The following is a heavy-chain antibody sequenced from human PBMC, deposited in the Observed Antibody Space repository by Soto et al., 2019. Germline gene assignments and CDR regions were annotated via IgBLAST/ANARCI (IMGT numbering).Heavy chain of an antibody. D-gene: IGHD6-13*01. Sequence: PGGSLRLSCAASGFTFSSYAMHWVRQAPGKGLEWVAVISYDGSNKYYADSVKGRFTISRDNSKNTLYLQMNSLRAEDTAVYYCAREGSIAAAGPYNWFDPWGQGTLVTVSS. CDR1: GFTFSSYA. CDR3: AREGSIAAAGPYNWFDP. J-gene: IGHJ5*02. CDR2: ISYDGSNK. V-gene: IGHV3-30-3*01.